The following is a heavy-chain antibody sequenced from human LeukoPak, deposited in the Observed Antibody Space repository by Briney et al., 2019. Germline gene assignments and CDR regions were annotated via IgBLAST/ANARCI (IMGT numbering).Heavy chain of an antibody. CDR3: ARQAEYIYEPGWFDP. V-gene: IGHV4-39*01. J-gene: IGHJ5*02. CDR2: MQYSGST. CDR1: GGSISRNNDY. D-gene: IGHD5-18*01. Sequence: SETLSLTCTVSGGSISRNNDYWAWIRQPRGKGLEWIGSMQYSGSTHYNPSLKSRVTISVDTSKKQFSLKVSSVTAADTAVYYCARQAEYIYEPGWFDPWGQGTLVTVSS.